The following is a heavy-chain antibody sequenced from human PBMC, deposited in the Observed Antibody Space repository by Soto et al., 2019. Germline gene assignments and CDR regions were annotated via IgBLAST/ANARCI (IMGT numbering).Heavy chain of an antibody. CDR1: GGSISSYY. CDR2: IYYSGST. D-gene: IGHD5-12*01. V-gene: IGHV4-59*08. CDR3: ARRGYSGYDSGLDP. Sequence: SETLSLTCTVSGGSISSYYWSWIRQPPGKGLEWIGYIYYSGSTNYNPSLKSRVTISVDTSKNQFSLKLSSVTAADTAVYYCARRGYSGYDSGLDPWGQGTLVTVSS. J-gene: IGHJ5*02.